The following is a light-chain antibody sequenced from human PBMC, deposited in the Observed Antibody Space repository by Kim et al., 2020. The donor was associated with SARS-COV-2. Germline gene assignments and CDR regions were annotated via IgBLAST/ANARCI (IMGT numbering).Light chain of an antibody. CDR1: SSNIAKNS. Sequence: QSVLTQPPSVSAAPGQKVTVSCSGSSSNIAKNSVSWYQQLPGTAPKLLIYDNNKRPSGIPDRLSGSKSGTSATLGITELQTGDEADYYCATWDNSLSAAVFGGGTKVTVL. J-gene: IGLJ3*02. V-gene: IGLV1-51*01. CDR2: DNN. CDR3: ATWDNSLSAAV.